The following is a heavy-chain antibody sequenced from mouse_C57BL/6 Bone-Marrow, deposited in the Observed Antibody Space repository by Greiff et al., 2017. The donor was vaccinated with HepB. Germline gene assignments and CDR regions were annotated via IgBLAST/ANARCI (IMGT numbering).Heavy chain of an antibody. J-gene: IGHJ2*01. CDR3: ARGNYYGSSYDPFFDD. V-gene: IGHV1-81*01. CDR2: IYPRSGNT. Sequence: QVQLQQSGAELARPGASVKLSCKASGYTFTSYGISWVKQRTGQGLEWIGEIYPRSGNTYYNEKFKGKATLTADKSSSTAYMELRSLTSEDSAVYFCARGNYYGSSYDPFFDDWGQGTTLTVSS. D-gene: IGHD1-1*01. CDR1: GYTFTSYG.